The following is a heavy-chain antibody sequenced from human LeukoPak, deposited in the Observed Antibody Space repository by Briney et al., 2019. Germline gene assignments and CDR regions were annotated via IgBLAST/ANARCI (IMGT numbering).Heavy chain of an antibody. CDR3: ARDRSGVLSITRTNWFDP. Sequence: GGSLRLSCAASGFTFSSYSMNWVRQAPGKGLEWVSSISSSSSYIYYADSVKGRFTISRDNAKNSLYLQMNSLRAEDTAVYYCARDRSGVLSITRTNWFDPWGQGTLVTVSS. D-gene: IGHD3-10*01. V-gene: IGHV3-21*01. J-gene: IGHJ5*02. CDR2: ISSSSSYI. CDR1: GFTFSSYS.